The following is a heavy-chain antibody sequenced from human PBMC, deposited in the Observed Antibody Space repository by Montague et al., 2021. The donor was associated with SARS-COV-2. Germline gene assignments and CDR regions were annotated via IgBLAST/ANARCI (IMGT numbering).Heavy chain of an antibody. V-gene: IGHV4-31*03. CDR3: ATESLGYCSSTSCYGPHYGMDV. J-gene: IGHJ6*02. CDR2: IYYSGST. Sequence: TLFLTCTVSGGSISSGGYYWSWIRQHPGKGLEWIGYIYYSGSTYYNPSLKSRVTISVDTSKNQFSLKLSSVTAADTAVYYCATESLGYCSSTSCYGPHYGMDVWGQGTTVTVSS. CDR1: GGSISSGGYY. D-gene: IGHD2-2*01.